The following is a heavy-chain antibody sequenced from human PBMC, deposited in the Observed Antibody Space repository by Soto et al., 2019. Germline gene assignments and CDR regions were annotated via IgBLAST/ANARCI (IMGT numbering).Heavy chain of an antibody. CDR1: GYTFTSYG. D-gene: IGHD3-16*02. CDR3: ARVGDFGYYDYVWGNYRYAYFDY. V-gene: IGHV1-18*01. Sequence: QVQLVQSGAEVKKPGASVKVSCKASGYTFTSYGISWVRQAPGQGLEWMGWISAYNGNTKYAQKLQGRITMTTDTSTSTADMELRSLRSDDTAVYYCARVGDFGYYDYVWGNYRYAYFDYWGQGTLVTISS. J-gene: IGHJ4*02. CDR2: ISAYNGNT.